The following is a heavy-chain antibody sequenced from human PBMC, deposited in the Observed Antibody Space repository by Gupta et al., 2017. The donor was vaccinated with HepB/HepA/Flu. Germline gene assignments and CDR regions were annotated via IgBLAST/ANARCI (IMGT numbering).Heavy chain of an antibody. V-gene: IGHV1-46*01. D-gene: IGHD2-2*01. CDR3: ARASATSWEIEYFQH. J-gene: IGHJ1*01. Sequence: GGSTSYAQKFQGRVTMTRDTSTSTVCMELSSLRSEDTAVYYCARASATSWEIEYFQHWGQGTLVTVSS. CDR2: GGST.